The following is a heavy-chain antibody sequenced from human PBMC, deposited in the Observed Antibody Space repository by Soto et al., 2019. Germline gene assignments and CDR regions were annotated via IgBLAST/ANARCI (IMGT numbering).Heavy chain of an antibody. CDR3: ASKFGELLADAFDI. V-gene: IGHV4-4*02. D-gene: IGHD3-10*01. Sequence: SQPLSLTLTGSNPSSSSPNTWTWVRQTPGKGLEWIGEIYHSGSINHNPSLKSRVTMPLDKSKNQFSLKMTSVTAADTAVYYCASKFGELLADAFDIWGQGTVVT. CDR2: IYHSGSI. J-gene: IGHJ3*02. CDR1: NPSSSSPNT.